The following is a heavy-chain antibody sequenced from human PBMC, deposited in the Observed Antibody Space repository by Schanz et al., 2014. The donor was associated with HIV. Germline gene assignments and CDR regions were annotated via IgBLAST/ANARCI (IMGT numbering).Heavy chain of an antibody. CDR2: MSWNRGRI. CDR1: GFAFDDFA. Sequence: VQLVESGGGVVQPGRSLRLSCVASGFAFDDFAMHWVRQAPGKGLEWVSGMSWNRGRIGYADSVKGRFSISRDNAKNSLYLQMNSLGVEDTALYYCAKGIMGATEYYYGMDVWGQGTTVTV. D-gene: IGHD1-26*01. J-gene: IGHJ6*02. V-gene: IGHV3-9*01. CDR3: AKGIMGATEYYYGMDV.